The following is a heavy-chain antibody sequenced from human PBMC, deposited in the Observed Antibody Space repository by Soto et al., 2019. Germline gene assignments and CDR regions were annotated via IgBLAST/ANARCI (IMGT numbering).Heavy chain of an antibody. Sequence: GGSLRLSCAASGFTFSSYWMHWVLQAPGKGLVWVSRINSDGSSTSYADSVKGRFTISRDNAKNTLYLQMNSLRAEDTAVYYCARVSGSYPYYYYYYGMDVWGQGTTVTVSS. CDR3: ARVSGSYPYYYYYYGMDV. CDR2: INSDGSST. V-gene: IGHV3-74*01. CDR1: GFTFSSYW. D-gene: IGHD1-26*01. J-gene: IGHJ6*02.